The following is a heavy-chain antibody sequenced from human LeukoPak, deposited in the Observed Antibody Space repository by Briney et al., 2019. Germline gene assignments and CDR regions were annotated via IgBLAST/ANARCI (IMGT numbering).Heavy chain of an antibody. CDR3: AKGAGRYYYYYMDV. D-gene: IGHD3-10*01. CDR2: IRYDGSNK. CDR1: GFTFSSYG. Sequence: GGSLRLSCAASGFTFSSYGMHWVRQAPGKGLEWVAFIRYDGSNKYYADSVKGRFTISRDNSKNTLYLQMNSLRAEDTAVYYCAKGAGRYYYYYMDVWGKGTTVTVSS. J-gene: IGHJ6*03. V-gene: IGHV3-30*02.